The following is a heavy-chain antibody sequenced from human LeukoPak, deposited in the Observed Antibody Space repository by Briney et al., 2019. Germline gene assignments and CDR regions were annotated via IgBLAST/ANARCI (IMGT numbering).Heavy chain of an antibody. CDR2: ISGSGGST. Sequence: GGSLRLSCAASGFTFSRFAMSWVRQAPGKGLEWVSAISGSGGSTYYADSVKGRFTISRDNSMNTLYLQMNSLRAEDTAVYYCARRITMIVVVNGDAFDIWGQGTMVTVSS. D-gene: IGHD3-22*01. V-gene: IGHV3-23*01. CDR3: ARRITMIVVVNGDAFDI. J-gene: IGHJ3*02. CDR1: GFTFSRFA.